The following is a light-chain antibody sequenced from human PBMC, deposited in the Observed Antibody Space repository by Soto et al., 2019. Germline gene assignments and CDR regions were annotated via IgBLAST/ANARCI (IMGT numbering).Light chain of an antibody. CDR2: GAS. J-gene: IGKJ1*01. CDR1: QSVSSN. Sequence: EILMTQSPATLSVSLGEKDTLSCMASQSVSSNLAWYQHAPGQAPRLLIYGASTRATDIPTRFSGSGSGTDFTLTISSLQSEDFAVYYCQQYNNWPRTFGQGTKVDIK. CDR3: QQYNNWPRT. V-gene: IGKV3-15*01.